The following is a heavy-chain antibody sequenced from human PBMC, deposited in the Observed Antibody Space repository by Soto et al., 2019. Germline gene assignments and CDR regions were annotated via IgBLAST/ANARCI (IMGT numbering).Heavy chain of an antibody. CDR1: GYSFSTYG. Sequence: QVQLVESGGGVVQPGRSLRLSCAASGYSFSTYGMHWVRQAPGKGLEWIIFISYDGSNKFYLDSVKGRFSISRDNSRNTLYLQMDSLRPEDTATYSCAKVGGNWNTDYWRQGTLVTVSS. D-gene: IGHD1-20*01. CDR3: AKVGGNWNTDY. J-gene: IGHJ4*02. V-gene: IGHV3-30*18. CDR2: ISYDGSNK.